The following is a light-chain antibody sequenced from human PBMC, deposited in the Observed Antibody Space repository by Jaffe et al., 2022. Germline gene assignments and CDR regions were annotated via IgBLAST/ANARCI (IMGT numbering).Light chain of an antibody. J-gene: IGKJ2*01. CDR3: QQYNSYQ. V-gene: IGKV1-5*03. CDR1: QSISSW. CDR2: KAS. Sequence: DIQMTQSPSTLSASVGDRVTITCRASQSISSWLAWYQQKPGKAPKLLIYKASSLESGVPSRFSGSGSGTEFTLTISSLQPDDFATYYCQQYNSYQFGQGTKLEIK.